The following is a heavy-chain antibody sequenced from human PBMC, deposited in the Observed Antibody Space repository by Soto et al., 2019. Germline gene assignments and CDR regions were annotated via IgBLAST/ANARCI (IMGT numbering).Heavy chain of an antibody. V-gene: IGHV1-69*13. CDR3: ASASVVTAMNGGCADY. J-gene: IGHJ4*02. D-gene: IGHD2-21*02. CDR1: GGTFSSYA. CDR2: IIPIFGTA. Sequence: EASVKVSCKASGGTFSSYAISWVRQAPGQGLEWMGGIIPIFGTANYAQKFQGRVTITADESTSTAYMGLSSLRSEDTAVYYCASASVVTAMNGGCADYWGQGTLVTVSS.